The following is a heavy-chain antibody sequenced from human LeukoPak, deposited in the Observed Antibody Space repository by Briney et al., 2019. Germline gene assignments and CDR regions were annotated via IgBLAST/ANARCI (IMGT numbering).Heavy chain of an antibody. CDR3: ARQQPYWYFDY. J-gene: IGHJ4*02. Sequence: GASVKVCCKTSGYMFANYGITWVRQAPGQGLEWMGRIIPILGIANYAQKFQGRVTITADKSTSTAYMELSSLRSEDTAVYYCARQQPYWYFDYWGQGTLVTVSS. D-gene: IGHD6-13*01. V-gene: IGHV1-69*04. CDR2: IIPILGIA. CDR1: GYMFANYG.